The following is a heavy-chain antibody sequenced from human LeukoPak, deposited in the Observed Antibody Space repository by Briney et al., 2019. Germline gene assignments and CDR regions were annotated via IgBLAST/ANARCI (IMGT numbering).Heavy chain of an antibody. V-gene: IGHV1-2*02. CDR3: ARSLKATVTPGVDY. Sequence: APVKVSCKASGYTFTGYYMHWVRQAPGQGLEWMGWINPNSGGTNYAQKFQGRVTMTRDTSISTAYMELSRLRSDDTAVYYCARSLKATVTPGVDYWGQGTLVTVSS. D-gene: IGHD4-17*01. CDR2: INPNSGGT. J-gene: IGHJ4*02. CDR1: GYTFTGYY.